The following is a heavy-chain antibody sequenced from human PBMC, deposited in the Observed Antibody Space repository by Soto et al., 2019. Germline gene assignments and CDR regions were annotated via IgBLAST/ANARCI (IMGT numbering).Heavy chain of an antibody. CDR2: MNPNSGNT. CDR1: GYTFPSYS. V-gene: IGHV1-8*02. D-gene: IGHD1-1*01. Sequence: ASVKGSCKASGYTFPSYSMNLVRQAPGQGLEWMGWMNPNSGNTGYAQKFQGRVTMTRNTSISTAYMELSSLRSEDTAVYYCARERTGTTSMDVWGQGTTVTVSS. J-gene: IGHJ6*02. CDR3: ARERTGTTSMDV.